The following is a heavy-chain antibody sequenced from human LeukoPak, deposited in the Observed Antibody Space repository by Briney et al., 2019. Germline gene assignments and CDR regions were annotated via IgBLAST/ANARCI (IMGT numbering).Heavy chain of an antibody. CDR3: ARARDGHINNWFDP. Sequence: SETLSLTCSVSGDSPTSYYWSWLRQSPGKGLEWIGYIYYSGSTNYNPSLKSRVTISVDTSKNQFSLKMSSVTAADTAVYYCARARDGHINNWFDPWGQGTLVTVSS. V-gene: IGHV4-59*01. J-gene: IGHJ5*02. D-gene: IGHD5-24*01. CDR1: GDSPTSYY. CDR2: IYYSGST.